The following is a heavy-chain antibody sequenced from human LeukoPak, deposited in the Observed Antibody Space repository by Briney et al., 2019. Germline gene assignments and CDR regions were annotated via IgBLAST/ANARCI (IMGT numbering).Heavy chain of an antibody. D-gene: IGHD4-17*01. J-gene: IGHJ3*02. Sequence: ASVKVSCKASGYTFTSYYMHWVRQAPGQGLEWMGIINPSGVSTSYAQKFQGRVTMTRDMSTSTVYMELSSLRSEDTAVYYCAREDGEGPDFDIWGQGTMVTVSS. V-gene: IGHV1-46*01. CDR1: GYTFTSYY. CDR3: AREDGEGPDFDI. CDR2: INPSGVST.